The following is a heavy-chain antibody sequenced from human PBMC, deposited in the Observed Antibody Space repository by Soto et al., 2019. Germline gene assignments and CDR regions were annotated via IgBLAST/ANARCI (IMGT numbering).Heavy chain of an antibody. CDR2: IYRGGST. D-gene: IGHD6-19*01. CDR1: GFTVSSNY. CDR3: AALYSSGRIYYYYYMDV. J-gene: IGHJ6*03. Sequence: EVQLVESGGGLVQPGGSLRLSCAASGFTVSSNYMSWVRQAPGKGLEWVSVIYRGGSTYYADSVKGRFTISRHNSKNTLYLQMNSLRAEDTAVYYCAALYSSGRIYYYYYMDVWGKGTTVTVSS. V-gene: IGHV3-53*04.